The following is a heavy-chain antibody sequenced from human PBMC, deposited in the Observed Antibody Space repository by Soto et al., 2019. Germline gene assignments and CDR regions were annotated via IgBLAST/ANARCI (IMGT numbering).Heavy chain of an antibody. J-gene: IGHJ6*02. Sequence: QVQLVQSGAAVKKPGSSVNVSCKASGGTFSSYAISWVRQAPGQGLEWMGGIIPIFGTANYAQKFQGRVTITADESTSTAYMELSSLISEDTAVYYCASSAMDHYYFGMDVWGQGTTVTVSS. V-gene: IGHV1-69*12. D-gene: IGHD5-18*01. CDR1: GGTFSSYA. CDR2: IIPIFGTA. CDR3: ASSAMDHYYFGMDV.